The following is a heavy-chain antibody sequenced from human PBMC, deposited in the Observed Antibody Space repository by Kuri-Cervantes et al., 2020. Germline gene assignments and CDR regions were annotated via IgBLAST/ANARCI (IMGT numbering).Heavy chain of an antibody. CDR3: AKGMTKLDY. J-gene: IGHJ4*02. CDR1: GGSISSVGFH. CDR2: ISYTGST. V-gene: IGHV4-39*01. Sequence: GSLRLSCTVSGGSISSVGFHWGWIRQSPGKGLECIGSISYTGSTYYSPSLRSRVTISVDTSKKQFSLKLTSVTAADTSLYYCAKGMTKLDYWGQGTLVTVSS.